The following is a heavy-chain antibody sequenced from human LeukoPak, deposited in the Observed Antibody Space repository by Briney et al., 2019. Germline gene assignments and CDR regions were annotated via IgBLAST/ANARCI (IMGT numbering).Heavy chain of an antibody. CDR1: GGSIGWDY. V-gene: IGHV4-4*07. J-gene: IGHJ4*02. Sequence: SETLSLTCTVSGGSIGWDYWSWIRQSAGKGLEWIGRIYKSGSTNYNPSFRSRVTMSVDTSKNQFSLNVTSVTAADTAVYYCAREEYFQDSNGYSYYLHSWDQGSLVTVSS. CDR3: AREEYFQDSNGYSYYLHS. CDR2: IYKSGST. D-gene: IGHD3-22*01.